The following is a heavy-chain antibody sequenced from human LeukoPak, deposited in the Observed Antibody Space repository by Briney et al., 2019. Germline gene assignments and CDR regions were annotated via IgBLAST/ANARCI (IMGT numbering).Heavy chain of an antibody. Sequence: PSETLSLTCTVSGGSISSSSYYWGWIRQPPGKGLEWIGSIYYSGSTYYNPSLKSRVTISVDTSKNQFSLKLSSVTAADTAVYYCARYGDYAKRMDAFDIWGQGTMVTVSS. V-gene: IGHV4-39*01. CDR3: ARYGDYAKRMDAFDI. D-gene: IGHD4-17*01. CDR2: IYYSGST. J-gene: IGHJ3*02. CDR1: GGSISSSSYY.